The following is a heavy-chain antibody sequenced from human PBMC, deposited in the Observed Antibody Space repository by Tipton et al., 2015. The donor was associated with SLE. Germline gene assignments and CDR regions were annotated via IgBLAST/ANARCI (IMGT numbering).Heavy chain of an antibody. V-gene: IGHV4-34*10. CDR2: INHSGST. D-gene: IGHD3-22*01. CDR3: ARATYYYDSSGYTFDY. J-gene: IGHJ4*02. Sequence: TLSLTCAVYGGSFSGYYWNWIRQPPGKGLEWIGEINHSGSTNYNPSLKSRATMSVDTSKKQFSLKLSSVTAADTAVYYCARATYYYDSSGYTFDYWGQGTLVTVSS. CDR1: GGSFSGYY.